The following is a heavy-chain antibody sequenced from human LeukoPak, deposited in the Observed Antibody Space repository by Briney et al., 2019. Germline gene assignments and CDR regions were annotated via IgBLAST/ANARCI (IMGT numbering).Heavy chain of an antibody. V-gene: IGHV7-4-1*02. CDR3: ARNGIPGVATNDY. Sequence: GASVKVSCKASGYTFTSLAMNWVRQAPGQGLEWMGWISTNTGNPTYAQGFTGGFVFSLDTSVSTAYLQISSLKAEDTAVYYCARNGIPGVATNDYWGQGTLVTVSS. J-gene: IGHJ4*02. CDR2: ISTNTGNP. CDR1: GYTFTSLA. D-gene: IGHD4-23*01.